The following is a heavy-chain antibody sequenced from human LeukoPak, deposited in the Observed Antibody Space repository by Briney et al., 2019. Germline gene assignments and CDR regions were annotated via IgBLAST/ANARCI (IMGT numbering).Heavy chain of an antibody. J-gene: IGHJ6*03. V-gene: IGHV1-2*02. Sequence: ASVKVSCKASGYTFTGYYIHWVRQAPGQGLEWMGWINPNSGGTSYAQKFQGRVTMTSDTSISTAYMELSGLRSDDTALYYCARDNSCSSSSCGNSYMDVWGKGTTVTVSS. D-gene: IGHD2-2*01. CDR1: GYTFTGYY. CDR3: ARDNSCSSSSCGNSYMDV. CDR2: INPNSGGT.